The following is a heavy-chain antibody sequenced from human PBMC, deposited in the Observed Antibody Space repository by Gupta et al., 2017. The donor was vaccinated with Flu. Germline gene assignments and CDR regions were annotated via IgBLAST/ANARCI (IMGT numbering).Heavy chain of an antibody. V-gene: IGHV3-53*01. Sequence: SVSSGYRGGVRQAPGKGLGGVSVIISGATTRYADTVRGRFSVSVDISKNTLYLDMKNLRAEDTGIYYCAKDEDGEPASLFWGRGTLVTVS. D-gene: IGHD2-15*01. CDR2: IISGATT. CDR3: AKDEDGEPASLF. CDR1: SVSSGY. J-gene: IGHJ4*02.